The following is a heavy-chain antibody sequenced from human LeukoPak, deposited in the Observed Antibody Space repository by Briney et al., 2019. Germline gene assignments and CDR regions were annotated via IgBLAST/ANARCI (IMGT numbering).Heavy chain of an antibody. CDR2: ISSSGSTI. Sequence: GGSLRLSCAASGFTFSDYYMSWIRQAPGKGLEWVSYISSSGSTIYYADSVKGRFTISRDNVKNSLYLQMNSLRAEDTAVYYCAREYCSGGSCSAGNYWGQGTLVTVSS. CDR1: GFTFSDYY. V-gene: IGHV3-11*04. J-gene: IGHJ4*02. D-gene: IGHD2-15*01. CDR3: AREYCSGGSCSAGNY.